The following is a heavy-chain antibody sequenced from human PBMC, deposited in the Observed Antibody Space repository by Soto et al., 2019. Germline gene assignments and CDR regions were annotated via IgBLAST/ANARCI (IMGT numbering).Heavy chain of an antibody. D-gene: IGHD1-26*01. V-gene: IGHV3-74*01. CDR2: INHDESSS. CDR1: GFTFSSYW. J-gene: IGHJ4*02. CDR3: ARRWPLSGLAY. Sequence: EVQLVESGGGLVQPGGSLRLSCAASGFTFSSYWMHWVRQAPGKGLVWVSRINHDESSSTYVDSVRGRFTISRDHAKNTLYLQMNSLRAEDTAVYYCARRWPLSGLAYWGQGTLVTVSS.